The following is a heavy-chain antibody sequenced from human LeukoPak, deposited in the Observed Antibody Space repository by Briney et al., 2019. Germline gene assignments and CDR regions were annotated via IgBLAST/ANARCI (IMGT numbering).Heavy chain of an antibody. J-gene: IGHJ4*02. Sequence: GGSLRLSCAASGFTFSSYWMHWIRQAPGKGLVWVSRIHSDGIGTSYADSVGGRFTISRDNAKNTLYLQMNSLRAEDTAVYYCARDQGSFDYWGQGTLVTVSS. CDR3: ARDQGSFDY. CDR1: GFTFSSYW. V-gene: IGHV3-74*01. CDR2: IHSDGIGT.